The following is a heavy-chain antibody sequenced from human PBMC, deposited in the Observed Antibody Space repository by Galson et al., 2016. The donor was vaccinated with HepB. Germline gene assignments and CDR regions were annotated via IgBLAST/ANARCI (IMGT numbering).Heavy chain of an antibody. D-gene: IGHD2-8*02. CDR1: GGSISNTRYY. CDR2: IYYSGST. CDR3: ARHDCIGGVCQNFDY. J-gene: IGHJ4*02. V-gene: IGHV4-39*01. Sequence: SETLSLTCTVSGGSISNTRYYWGWIRQSPGKGLEWIGSIYYSGSTNYNLSLKSRVTISVDTSKNQFSLKLSSVTAADMAVYYCARHDCIGGVCQNFDYWGQGTLVTVSS.